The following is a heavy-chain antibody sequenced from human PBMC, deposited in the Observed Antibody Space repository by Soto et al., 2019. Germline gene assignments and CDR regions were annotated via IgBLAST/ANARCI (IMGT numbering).Heavy chain of an antibody. CDR1: GFTFSSYG. Sequence: QVQLVESGGGVVQPGRSLRLSCAASGFTFSSYGMHWVRQAPGKGLEWVAGISYDGSNKYYADSVKGRFTISRDNSKNTLYLQMNSLRAEDTAVYYCAKDGSKYSSSWYFDYWGQGTLVTVSS. CDR3: AKDGSKYSSSWYFDY. D-gene: IGHD6-13*01. V-gene: IGHV3-30*18. J-gene: IGHJ4*02. CDR2: ISYDGSNK.